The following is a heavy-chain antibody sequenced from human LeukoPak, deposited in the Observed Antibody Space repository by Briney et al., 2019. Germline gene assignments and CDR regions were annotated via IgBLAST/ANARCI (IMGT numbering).Heavy chain of an antibody. V-gene: IGHV3-48*01. CDR1: GFTFSSYE. CDR2: ISSSSSTI. J-gene: IGHJ5*02. CDR3: ARDFPPYYYDSSGYNNWFDP. Sequence: GGSLRLSCAASGFTFSSYEMNWVRQAPGKGLEWVSYISSSSSTIYYADSVKGRFTISRDNAKNSLYLQMNSLRVEDTAVYYCARDFPPYYYDSSGYNNWFDPWGQGTLVTVSS. D-gene: IGHD3-22*01.